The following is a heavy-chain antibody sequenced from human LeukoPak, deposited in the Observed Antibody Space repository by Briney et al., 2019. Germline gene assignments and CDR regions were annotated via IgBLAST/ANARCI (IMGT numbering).Heavy chain of an antibody. CDR2: VKQDGSNK. D-gene: IGHD5-24*01. CDR3: AKEAVEMATITGGQIGY. J-gene: IGHJ4*02. Sequence: PGGSLRLSCAASGFTFSSYWMSWVRQAPGKGLEWVANVKQDGSNKYYADSVKGRFTISRDNSKNTLYLQMNSLRAEDTAVYYCAKEAVEMATITGGQIGYWGQGTLVTVSS. V-gene: IGHV3-7*01. CDR1: GFTFSSYW.